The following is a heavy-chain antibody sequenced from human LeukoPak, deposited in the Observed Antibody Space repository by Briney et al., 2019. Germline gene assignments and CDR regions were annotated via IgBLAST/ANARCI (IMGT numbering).Heavy chain of an antibody. J-gene: IGHJ3*02. CDR1: GGSFSGYY. V-gene: IGHV4-34*01. D-gene: IGHD5-18*01. CDR2: INHSGST. CDR3: ARVRGYSYGYDAFDI. Sequence: SETLSLTCAVYGGSFSGYYWSWIRQPPGKGLEWIGEINHSGSTNYNPSLKSRVTISLDTSKNQFSLKLSSVTAADTAVYYCARVRGYSYGYDAFDIWGQGTMVTVSS.